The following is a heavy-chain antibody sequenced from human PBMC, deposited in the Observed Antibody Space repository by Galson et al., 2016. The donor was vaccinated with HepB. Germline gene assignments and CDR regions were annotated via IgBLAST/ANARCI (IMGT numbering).Heavy chain of an antibody. CDR2: ISAYNAYR. D-gene: IGHD2-21*02. J-gene: IGHJ5*01. V-gene: IGHV1-18*04. CDR1: GYTFTSYG. CDR3: ARSGDGNWFES. Sequence: SVKVSCKASGYTFTSYGIGWVRQAPGQGLEWMGWISAYNAYRDYPQKLQGRVTMTTETSTSTAYMDLSSLRADDTAVYYCARSGDGNWFESWGQGTLVTVSS.